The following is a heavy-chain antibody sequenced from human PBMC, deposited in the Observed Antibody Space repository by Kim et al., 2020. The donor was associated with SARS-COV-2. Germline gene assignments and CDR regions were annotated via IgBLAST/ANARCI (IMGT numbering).Heavy chain of an antibody. CDR3: ARVITGTKNYYYYGMDV. CDR2: ISAYNGNT. D-gene: IGHD1-20*01. V-gene: IGHV1-18*01. J-gene: IGHJ6*02. Sequence: ASVKVSCKASGYTFTSYDICWVRQAPGQGLEWMGWISAYNGNTNYAQKLQGRVTMTTDTSTTTAYMELRSLRSDDTAVYYCARVITGTKNYYYYGMDVWGQGTTVTVSS. CDR1: GYTFTSYD.